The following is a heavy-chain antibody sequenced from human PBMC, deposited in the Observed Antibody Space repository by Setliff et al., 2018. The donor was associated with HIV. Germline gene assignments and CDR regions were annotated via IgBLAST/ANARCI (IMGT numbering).Heavy chain of an antibody. J-gene: IGHJ4*02. V-gene: IGHV3-21*01. CDR2: ISSTGTYI. Sequence: GGSLRLSCAASGFNFSSHTMNWIRQAPGKGLEWVSSISSTGTYIYYADSMKGRFTISRDNAKNSLYLQMNNLRVDDTAVYYCARGRPHVDYWGQGTLVTVSS. D-gene: IGHD6-6*01. CDR1: GFNFSSHT. CDR3: ARGRPHVDY.